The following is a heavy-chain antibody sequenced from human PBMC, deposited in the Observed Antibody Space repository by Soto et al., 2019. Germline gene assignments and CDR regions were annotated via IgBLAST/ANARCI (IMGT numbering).Heavy chain of an antibody. CDR2: IYYSGST. CDR1: GGSISSYY. CDR3: AGGASRIAAQYFFDY. D-gene: IGHD6-6*01. J-gene: IGHJ4*02. Sequence: SETLSLTCTVSGGSISSYYWSWIRQPPGKGLEWIGDIYYSGSTNYNPSHKSRVTISVDTSKNQFSLKLSSVTAADTAVYYCAGGASRIAAQYFFDYWGQGTLVTVSS. V-gene: IGHV4-59*01.